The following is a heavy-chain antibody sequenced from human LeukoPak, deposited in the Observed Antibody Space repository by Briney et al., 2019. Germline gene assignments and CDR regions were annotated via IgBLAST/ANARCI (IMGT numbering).Heavy chain of an antibody. CDR2: INHSGST. CDR1: GGSFSGYY. Sequence: PSETLSLTCAVYGGSFSGYYWSWIRQPPGKGLEWIGEINHSGSTNYNPSLKSRVTISVDTSKNQFSLKLSSVTAADTAVYYCARHPPSYYDYWGQGTLVTVSS. V-gene: IGHV4-34*01. J-gene: IGHJ4*02. D-gene: IGHD3-10*01. CDR3: ARHPPSYYDY.